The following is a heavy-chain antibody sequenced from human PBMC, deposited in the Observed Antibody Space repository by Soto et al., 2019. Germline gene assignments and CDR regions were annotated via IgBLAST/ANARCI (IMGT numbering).Heavy chain of an antibody. CDR2: ISTRSDV. V-gene: IGHV3-21*03. CDR3: AREKTAWPLAYGLEV. J-gene: IGHJ6*02. CDR1: GFTFSSYA. Sequence: PGGSLRLSCAASGFTFSSYAMHWVRQAPGKGLEWVSSISTRSDVYYADSVKGRFTIARDNAKNSLSLQMNSLSAEDTGVYYCAREKTAWPLAYGLEVWGQGTTVTVSS. D-gene: IGHD2-21*02.